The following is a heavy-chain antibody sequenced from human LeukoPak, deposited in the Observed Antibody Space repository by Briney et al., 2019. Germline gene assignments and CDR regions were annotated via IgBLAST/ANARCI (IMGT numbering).Heavy chain of an antibody. J-gene: IGHJ4*02. CDR3: ARGRLRPTSPGDY. CDR2: ISSTRDRTI. CDR1: GFTLSDYY. V-gene: IGHV3-11*04. D-gene: IGHD2-2*01. Sequence: GGSLRLSCAASGFTLSDYYMTWIRQAPGKGLEWVSYISSTRDRTIYYADSVKGRFTISRDNAKNSLYLQMNSLRAEDTAVYYCARGRLRPTSPGDYWGQGALVTVSS.